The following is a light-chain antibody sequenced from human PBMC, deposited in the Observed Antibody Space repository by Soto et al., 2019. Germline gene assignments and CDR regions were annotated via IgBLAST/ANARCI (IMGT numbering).Light chain of an antibody. CDR3: SSYTGRSTRV. V-gene: IGLV2-14*01. CDR2: GVT. J-gene: IGLJ1*01. CDR1: SSDFGDYNY. Sequence: QSALTQPASVSGSPGQSITISCTGTSSDFGDYNYVSWYQHHPGKAPQLIIYGVTNRPSGVSNRFSASKSGNTASLTISGLQAEDEADYYCSSYTGRSTRVFGTGTKVTVL.